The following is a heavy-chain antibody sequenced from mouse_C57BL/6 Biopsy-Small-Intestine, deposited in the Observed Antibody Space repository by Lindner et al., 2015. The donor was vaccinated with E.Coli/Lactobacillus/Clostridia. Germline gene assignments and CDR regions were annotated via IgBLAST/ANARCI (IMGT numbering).Heavy chain of an antibody. D-gene: IGHD1-1*01. J-gene: IGHJ2*01. Sequence: VQLQESGAELVRPGTSVKMSCKASGYTFTNYWIGWAKQRPGHGLEWIGDIYPGGGYTNYNEKFKGKATLTADKSSSTAYMQFSSLTSEDSAIYYCARGGTTVVARSFDYWGQGTTLTVSS. V-gene: IGHV1-63*01. CDR1: GYTFTNYW. CDR3: ARGGTTVVARSFDY. CDR2: IYPGGGYT.